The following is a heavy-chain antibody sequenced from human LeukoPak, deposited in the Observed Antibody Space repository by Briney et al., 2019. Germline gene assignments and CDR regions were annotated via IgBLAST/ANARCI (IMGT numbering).Heavy chain of an antibody. CDR2: ISVSSGST. V-gene: IGHV3-23*01. CDR3: AKSEGGTSRRPFDY. D-gene: IGHD2-2*01. Sequence: PGGSLRLSCAASGFTFSNYVMSWVRLAPGKGLEWVSIISVSSGSTYYADSVKGRFTISRDNSKNTLYLQMSSLRAEDTAVYYCAKSEGGTSRRPFDYWGQGTLVTVSS. CDR1: GFTFSNYV. J-gene: IGHJ4*02.